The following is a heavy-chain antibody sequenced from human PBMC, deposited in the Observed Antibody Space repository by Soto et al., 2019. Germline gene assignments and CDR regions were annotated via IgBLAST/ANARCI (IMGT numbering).Heavy chain of an antibody. J-gene: IGHJ5*02. CDR1: GFSLTTRGVG. CDR2: IYWDDDK. V-gene: IGHV2-5*02. CDR3: AHIPHYYQYDWFDP. Sequence: QITLKESGPTLVKPTQTLTLTCTFSGFSLTTRGVGVGWIRQPPGKALECLALIYWDDDKRYSPSLQSRLSITKDTSKNQVVLTMTNVDPVDTATYYSAHIPHYYQYDWFDPWGQGTLVSVSS. D-gene: IGHD3-16*01.